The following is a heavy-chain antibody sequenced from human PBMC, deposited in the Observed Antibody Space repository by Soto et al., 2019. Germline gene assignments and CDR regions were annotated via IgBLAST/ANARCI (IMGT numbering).Heavy chain of an antibody. CDR3: ARGITMILVVQGDAPDKYYLDS. V-gene: IGHV4-34*02. CDR1: GGSFSGHY. Sequence: QVQLQQWGAGLLKPSETLSLTCAVYGGSFSGHYWSWIRQSPGKGLEWIGEINHIGSTNPNPSLRSRVTISVDTATNQFTLKLKSVTAADTAVYYRARGITMILVVQGDAPDKYYLDSWGQGTQVTVSS. J-gene: IGHJ4*02. D-gene: IGHD3-22*01. CDR2: INHIGST.